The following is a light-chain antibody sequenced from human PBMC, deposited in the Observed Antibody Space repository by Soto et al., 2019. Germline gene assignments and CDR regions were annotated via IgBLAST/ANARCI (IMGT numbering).Light chain of an antibody. CDR3: HQYGSSPQT. J-gene: IGKJ1*01. Sequence: EIVLTQSPGTLSFSPGEVSSLSGTASEGLTNSYLAWYQQKPGQAPSLLIYGASSRATGIPDRFSGSGSGTEFTLTVDRLEPEDFAVYYCHQYGSSPQTFGRGTKVDIK. CDR1: EGLTNSY. CDR2: GAS. V-gene: IGKV3-20*01.